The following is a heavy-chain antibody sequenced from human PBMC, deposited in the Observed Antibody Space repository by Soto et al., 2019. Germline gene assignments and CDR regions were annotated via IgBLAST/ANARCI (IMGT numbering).Heavy chain of an antibody. J-gene: IGHJ4*02. CDR1: GGSFSGYY. V-gene: IGHV4-34*01. Sequence: SETLSLTCAIYGGSFSGYYWSWIRQPPGKGLEWIGEINHSGSTNYNPSLKSRVTISVDTSKNQFSLKLSSVTAADTAVYYCARGGGYDFWSGYYGYFDYWGQGTLVTVSS. CDR3: ARGGGYDFWSGYYGYFDY. CDR2: INHSGST. D-gene: IGHD3-3*01.